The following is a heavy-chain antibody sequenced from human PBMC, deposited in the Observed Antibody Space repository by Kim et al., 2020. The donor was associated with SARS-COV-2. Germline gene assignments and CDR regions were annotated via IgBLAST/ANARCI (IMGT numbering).Heavy chain of an antibody. D-gene: IGHD6-13*01. Sequence: VKVRFTISRDNAKNSLYLQMNSLRAEDTAVYYCARNYRGIAAAGTYGMDVWGQGTTVTVSS. J-gene: IGHJ6*02. V-gene: IGHV3-21*01. CDR3: ARNYRGIAAAGTYGMDV.